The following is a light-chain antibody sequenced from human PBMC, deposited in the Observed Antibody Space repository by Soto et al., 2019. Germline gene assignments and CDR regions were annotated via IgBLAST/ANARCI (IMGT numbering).Light chain of an antibody. CDR1: SSDVGAYNY. CDR3: SSYTTSRSYV. V-gene: IGLV2-14*01. CDR2: DVS. Sequence: QSVLTQPASVSGSPGQSITISCTGTSSDVGAYNYVSWHRQHPGKAPKLMIYDVSNRPSGISNRFSGSKSGNTASLTISGLQAEDEADYYCSSYTTSRSYVFGAGTKLTVL. J-gene: IGLJ1*01.